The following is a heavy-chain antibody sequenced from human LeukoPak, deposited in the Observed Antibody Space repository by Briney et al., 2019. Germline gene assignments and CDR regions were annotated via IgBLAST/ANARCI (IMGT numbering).Heavy chain of an antibody. CDR3: ARGLYYDILTGYYTYYFDY. J-gene: IGHJ4*02. D-gene: IGHD3-9*01. Sequence: KTSETLSLTCTVSGGSISSGDYYWSWIRQPPGKGLEWIGYIYYSGSTYYNPSLKSRVTISVDTSKNQFSLKLSSVTAADTAVYYCARGLYYDILTGYYTYYFDYWGQGTLVTVSS. CDR1: GGSISSGDYY. CDR2: IYYSGST. V-gene: IGHV4-30-4*01.